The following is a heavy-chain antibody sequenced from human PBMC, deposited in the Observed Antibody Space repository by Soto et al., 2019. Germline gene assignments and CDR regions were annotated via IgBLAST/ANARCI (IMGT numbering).Heavy chain of an antibody. CDR2: MNPNSGNT. CDR3: AREITAYWYFDL. Sequence: QVQLVQSGAEVKKPGASVKVSCKASGYSFTSYDINWVRQATGQGLEWMGWMNPNSGNTGYAQKFQGRVTMTRNTSISTAYMELSSLRSEDTAVYYCAREITAYWYFDLWGRGTLVTVSS. J-gene: IGHJ2*01. V-gene: IGHV1-8*01. CDR1: GYSFTSYD. D-gene: IGHD3-16*01.